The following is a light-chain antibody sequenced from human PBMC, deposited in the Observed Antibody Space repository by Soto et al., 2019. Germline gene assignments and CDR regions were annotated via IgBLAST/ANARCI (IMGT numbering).Light chain of an antibody. J-gene: IGKJ1*01. CDR3: QQYNNWPPWT. CDR2: DAS. V-gene: IGKV3-15*01. Sequence: IVLRQSPGTLSLSPWDRVTLSCRTSQSLSSGYLAWYQQKFGQAPRLLIYDASTRATGIPARFSGSGSGTEFTLTISSLQSEDFAVYYCQQYNNWPPWTFGQGTKVDI. CDR1: QSLSSGY.